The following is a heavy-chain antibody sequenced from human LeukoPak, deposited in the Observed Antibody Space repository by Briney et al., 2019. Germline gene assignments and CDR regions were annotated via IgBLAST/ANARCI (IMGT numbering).Heavy chain of an antibody. CDR2: FSNSGTT. J-gene: IGHJ4*02. D-gene: IGHD7-27*01. Sequence: SETLSLTCTVSGGSISDYYWSWIRQPPGKGLEWIGYFSNSGTTNQNPSLKSRVTMSVDTSKNQFSLKLSSVTAADTAVYYCARGSNWGDYWGQGTLVTVPS. CDR3: ARGSNWGDY. CDR1: GGSISDYY. V-gene: IGHV4-59*12.